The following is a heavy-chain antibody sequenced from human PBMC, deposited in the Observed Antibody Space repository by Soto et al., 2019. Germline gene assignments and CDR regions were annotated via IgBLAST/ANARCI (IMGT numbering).Heavy chain of an antibody. CDR3: ARNEYTYDPYYFYY. J-gene: IGHJ4*02. Sequence: SETLSLTCTVSGGSISSGDYFWSWIRQPPGKGLEWIGYIYYSGSTNYNPSLKSRVTISVDTSKNQFSLKLSSVTAADTAVYYCARNEYTYDPYYFYYWGQGTPVTVSS. CDR1: GGSISSGDYF. V-gene: IGHV4-61*08. D-gene: IGHD3-16*01. CDR2: IYYSGST.